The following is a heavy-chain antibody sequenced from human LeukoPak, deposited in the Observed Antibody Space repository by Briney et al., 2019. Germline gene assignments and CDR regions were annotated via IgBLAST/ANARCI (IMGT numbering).Heavy chain of an antibody. V-gene: IGHV3-30*04. D-gene: IGHD6-13*01. J-gene: IGHJ4*02. CDR3: ATPGIAAAGTGDYFDY. CDR2: ISYDGSNK. CDR1: GFTFNSYT. Sequence: GRSLRLSCAASGFTFNSYTMHWVRQAPGKGLEWVAVISYDGSNKYYADSVKGRFTISRDNSKNTLYLQMNSLRAEDTAVYYCATPGIAAAGTGDYFDYWGQGTLVTVSS.